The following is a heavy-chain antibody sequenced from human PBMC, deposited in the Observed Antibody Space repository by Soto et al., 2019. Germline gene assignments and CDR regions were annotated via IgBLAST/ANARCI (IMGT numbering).Heavy chain of an antibody. J-gene: IGHJ4*02. Sequence: GGSLRLSCAASGFTVSSYWMHWVRQAPGKGLVWVSRIKSDGSSTSYADSVKGRFTISRDNSKNTLYLQMNGLRAEDTAVHYCARSRGYSYGPQYYFDYWGQGTLVTVSS. CDR3: ARSRGYSYGPQYYFDY. CDR2: IKSDGSST. D-gene: IGHD5-18*01. CDR1: GFTVSSYW. V-gene: IGHV3-74*01.